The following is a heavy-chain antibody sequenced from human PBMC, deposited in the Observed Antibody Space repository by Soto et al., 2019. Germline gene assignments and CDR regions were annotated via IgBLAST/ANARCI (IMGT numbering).Heavy chain of an antibody. CDR2: ISGSGGSA. D-gene: IGHD2-2*01. CDR1: GFTFSNYA. Sequence: GSLRLSCAASGFTFSNYAMTWVRQGPGKGLEWVSAISGSGGSAYYADSVKGRFTISKDNSKNTLYLQMNSLRADDSGVYYCAKDPYSGVLVPVAIGFDPWGPGTLVTVSS. V-gene: IGHV3-23*01. CDR3: AKDPYSGVLVPVAIGFDP. J-gene: IGHJ5*02.